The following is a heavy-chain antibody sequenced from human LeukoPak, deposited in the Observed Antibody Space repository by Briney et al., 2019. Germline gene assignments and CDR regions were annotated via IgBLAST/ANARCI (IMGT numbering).Heavy chain of an antibody. CDR1: GFTFSSYA. CDR2: FTSMSRTI. V-gene: IGHV3-21*01. D-gene: IGHD3-22*01. J-gene: IGHJ4*02. Sequence: GGSLRLSCAASGFTFSSYAMTWVRQAPGKGLEWVSSFTSMSRTIYYADSVKGRFTISRDNAKNSLYLQMNSLRPEDTAIYYCAREGVSTVTSILVVISFDYWGQGALVTVSS. CDR3: AREGVSTVTSILVVISFDY.